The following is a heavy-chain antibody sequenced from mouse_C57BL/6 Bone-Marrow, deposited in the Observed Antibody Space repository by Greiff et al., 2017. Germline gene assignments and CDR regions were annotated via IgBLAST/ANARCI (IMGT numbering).Heavy chain of an antibody. CDR3: ASRDYYGSSCDD. V-gene: IGHV1-81*01. J-gene: IGHJ2*01. Sequence: VQLQQSGAELARPGASVKLSCKASGYTFTSYGISWVKQRTGQGLEWIGEIYPRSGNTYYNEKFKGKATLTADKSSSTAYMGLRSLTSENSAVYFCASRDYYGSSCDDWGQGATLTVSS. CDR2: IYPRSGNT. CDR1: GYTFTSYG. D-gene: IGHD1-1*01.